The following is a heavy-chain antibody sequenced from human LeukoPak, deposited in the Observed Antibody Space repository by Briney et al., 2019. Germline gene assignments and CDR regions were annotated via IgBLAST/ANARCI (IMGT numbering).Heavy chain of an antibody. Sequence: GESLKISCKGPGYSFTNYWIGWVRQMPGKGLEWMGIIYPGDSDTRYSPSFQGQVTISADKSISTAYLQWSSLRASETAMHYCARSGSLGTFDIWGQGTLVTVSS. CDR3: ARSGSLGTFDI. CDR1: GYSFTNYW. CDR2: IYPGDSDT. D-gene: IGHD1-26*01. J-gene: IGHJ3*02. V-gene: IGHV5-51*01.